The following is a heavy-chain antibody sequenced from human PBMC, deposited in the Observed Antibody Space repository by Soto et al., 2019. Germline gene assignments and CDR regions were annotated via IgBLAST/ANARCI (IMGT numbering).Heavy chain of an antibody. D-gene: IGHD1-1*01. CDR1: GYTFTSYD. CDR3: ARVHPHYYGMDV. V-gene: IGHV1-8*01. CDR2: MNPNSGNT. Sequence: QVQLVQSGAEVKKPGASVKVSCKASGYTFTSYDINWVRQATGQGLEWMGWMNPNSGNTGYAQKFQGRVTMTRNTSISTAYMELSSLRSEDTAVYCCARVHPHYYGMDVWGQGTTVTVSS. J-gene: IGHJ6*02.